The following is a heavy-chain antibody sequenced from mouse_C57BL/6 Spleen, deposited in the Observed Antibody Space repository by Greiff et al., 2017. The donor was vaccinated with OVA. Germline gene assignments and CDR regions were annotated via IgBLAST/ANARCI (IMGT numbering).Heavy chain of an antibody. CDR2: IYPGDGDT. CDR3: AREGIYYDYDTFAY. D-gene: IGHD2-4*01. CDR1: GYAFSSSW. J-gene: IGHJ3*01. Sequence: QVQLQQSGPELVKPGASVKISCKASGYAFSSSWMNWVKQRPGKGLEWIGRIYPGDGDTNYNGTFKGKATLTAAKSSSTAYMQVSSRTSEDSAVYFCAREGIYYDYDTFAYWGQGTLVTVSA. V-gene: IGHV1-82*01.